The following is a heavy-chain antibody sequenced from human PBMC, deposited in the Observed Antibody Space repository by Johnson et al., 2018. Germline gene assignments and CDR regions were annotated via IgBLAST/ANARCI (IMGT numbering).Heavy chain of an antibody. Sequence: QVQLVQSGGGVVQPGRSLRLSCAATEFTFSSYGMHWVRQAPGKGLEWVALIWYDGSHTFYADSVKGRFTISRDNSENTLYLQMNSLRVEDTAIYYCARDADSSSWGGYDSWGQGTLVTVSS. CDR1: EFTFSSYG. J-gene: IGHJ4*02. D-gene: IGHD6-13*01. CDR3: ARDADSSSWGGYDS. V-gene: IGHV3-33*01. CDR2: IWYDGSHT.